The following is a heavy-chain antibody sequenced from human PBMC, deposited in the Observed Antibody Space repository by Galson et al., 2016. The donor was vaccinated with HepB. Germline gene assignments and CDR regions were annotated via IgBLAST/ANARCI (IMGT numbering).Heavy chain of an antibody. CDR3: ASLGYCSGGDCYSVD. Sequence: SETLSLTCAVSGGSLSTRNWWSWIRQTPGKGLEWIGEIYHTGTTNYNPSPKSPITMSLDKSKNQFSLKLNSVTAADTAVYYCASLGYCSGGDCYSVDWGQGTMVTVSS. D-gene: IGHD2-15*01. CDR2: IYHTGTT. V-gene: IGHV4-4*02. CDR1: GGSLSTRNW. J-gene: IGHJ4*02.